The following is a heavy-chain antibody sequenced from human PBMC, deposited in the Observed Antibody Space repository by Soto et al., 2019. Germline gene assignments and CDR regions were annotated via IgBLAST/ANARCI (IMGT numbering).Heavy chain of an antibody. CDR3: ARGKRLHLGELSFLELGHVKPEFVS. J-gene: IGHJ4*02. CDR1: GYTFTGYY. D-gene: IGHD3-16*02. Sequence: ASVKVSCKASGYTFTGYYMHWVRQAPGQGLEWMGWINPNSGGTNYAQKFQGWVTMTRDTSISTAYMELSRLRSDDTAVYYCARGKRLHLGELSFLELGHVKPEFVSWGQGTLVTVSS. CDR2: INPNSGGT. V-gene: IGHV1-2*04.